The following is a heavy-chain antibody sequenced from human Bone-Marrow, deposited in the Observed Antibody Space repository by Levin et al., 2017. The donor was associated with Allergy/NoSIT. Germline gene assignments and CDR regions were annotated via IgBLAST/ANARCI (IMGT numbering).Heavy chain of an antibody. CDR3: ALHTSTWSISH. CDR2: IYWADDQ. J-gene: IGHJ4*02. Sequence: ESGPTLVKPTQTLTLTCNVSGVSLPTSGVGVGWIRRPPGKALEWLALIYWADDQRYHPSLKNRLSVIHDTSKNQVVLTLTNVAPADTATYFCALHTSTWSISHWGQGTPVTVSS. V-gene: IGHV2-5*02. CDR1: GVSLPTSGVG. D-gene: IGHD2-2*01.